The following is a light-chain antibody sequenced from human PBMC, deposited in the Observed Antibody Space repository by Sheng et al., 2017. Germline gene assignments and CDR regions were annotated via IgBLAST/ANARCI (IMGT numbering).Light chain of an antibody. CDR2: EVS. J-gene: IGLJ2*01. CDR1: SSDIGAYNY. Sequence: QSALTQPPSASGSPGQSVTISCTGSSSDIGAYNYVSWYQQYPGEAPKLVVYEVSKRPPGVPARFSGSKSGNTASLTVSGLQPEDEAVYHCSSYADSSYLVFGGGTKLTVL. CDR3: SSYADSSYLV. V-gene: IGLV2-8*01.